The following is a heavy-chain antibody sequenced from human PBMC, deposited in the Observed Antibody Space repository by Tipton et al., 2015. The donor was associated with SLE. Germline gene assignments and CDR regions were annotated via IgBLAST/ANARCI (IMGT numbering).Heavy chain of an antibody. CDR3: ARTGYSSSWLYFQH. CDR1: GGSFSGYY. Sequence: LRLSCAVYGGSFSGYYWSWIRQHPGKGLEWIGYIYYSGSTYYNPSLKSRVTISVDTSNNQFSLKLSPVTAAVTAVYYCARTGYSSSWLYFQHWGQGTLVTVSS. D-gene: IGHD6-13*01. CDR2: IYYSGST. V-gene: IGHV4-34*01. J-gene: IGHJ1*01.